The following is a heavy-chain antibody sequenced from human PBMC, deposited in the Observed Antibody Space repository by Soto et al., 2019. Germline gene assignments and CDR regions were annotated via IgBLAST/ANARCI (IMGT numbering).Heavy chain of an antibody. CDR3: ARDQTKYSSSWYGGMAV. Sequence: SVKVSCKASGGTFSSYAISWVRQAPGQGLEWMGGIIPIFGTANYAQKFQGRVTITADESTSTAYMELSSLRSEDTAVYYCARDQTKYSSSWYGGMAVWGQGTTVTVSS. CDR2: IIPIFGTA. D-gene: IGHD6-13*01. V-gene: IGHV1-69*13. J-gene: IGHJ6*02. CDR1: GGTFSSYA.